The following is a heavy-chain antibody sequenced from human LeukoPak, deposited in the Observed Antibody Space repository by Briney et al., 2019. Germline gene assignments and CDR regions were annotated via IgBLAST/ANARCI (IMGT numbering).Heavy chain of an antibody. J-gene: IGHJ4*02. CDR3: ARGNRRIAASGFDC. V-gene: IGHV1-2*02. CDR1: GYTFTGYY. Sequence: ASVKVSCKASGYTFTGYYMHWVRQAPGQGLEWMGWIHPNSGDTNYVQKFQGRVTMTTDTSITTAFMDLNSLTSDDTAVYFCARGNRRIAASGFDCWGQGTLVTVSS. D-gene: IGHD6-6*01. CDR2: IHPNSGDT.